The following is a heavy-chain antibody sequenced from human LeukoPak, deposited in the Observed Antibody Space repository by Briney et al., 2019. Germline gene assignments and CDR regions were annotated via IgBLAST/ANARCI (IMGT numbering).Heavy chain of an antibody. J-gene: IGHJ4*02. V-gene: IGHV1-8*01. CDR3: ARGHYGGNRYFDN. CDR1: GYTFRVYE. D-gene: IGHD4-23*01. Sequence: ASVRVSCKTSGYTFRVYEYNWGRQAPGPGLEWVAWFHANSGKAGSSQKFQVSITQTKDTSTVTAVMELSGLTADDSATYFCARGHYGGNRYFDNWGQGTLVTVSS. CDR2: FHANSGKA.